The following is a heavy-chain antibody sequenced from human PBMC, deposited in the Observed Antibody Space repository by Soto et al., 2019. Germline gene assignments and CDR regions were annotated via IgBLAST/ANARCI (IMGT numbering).Heavy chain of an antibody. CDR1: GYSFTSYW. Sequence: AESLNISCKGSGYSFTSYWIGWLRQLPGKGLEWMGIIYPGDSDTRYSPFFQGQVTISADKSISTAYLQWSSLKASDTAKYYWGSLTGKTQSYGMDVWGQGTTVTVSS. D-gene: IGHD1-20*01. CDR2: IYPGDSDT. V-gene: IGHV5-51*01. CDR3: GSLTGKTQSYGMDV. J-gene: IGHJ6*02.